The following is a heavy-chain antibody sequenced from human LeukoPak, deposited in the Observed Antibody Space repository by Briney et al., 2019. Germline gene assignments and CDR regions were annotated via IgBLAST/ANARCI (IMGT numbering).Heavy chain of an antibody. V-gene: IGHV5-51*01. CDR3: ARPPVGDWLTPDY. J-gene: IGHJ4*02. CDR2: IYPGDSDT. D-gene: IGHD2-21*02. CDR1: GYSFTSYW. Sequence: GESLKISCKGSGYSFTSYWISWVRQMPGKGLEWMGIIYPGDSDTRYSPSFQGQVTISADKSISTAYLQWSSLKASDTAVFYCARPPVGDWLTPDYWGQGTLVTVSS.